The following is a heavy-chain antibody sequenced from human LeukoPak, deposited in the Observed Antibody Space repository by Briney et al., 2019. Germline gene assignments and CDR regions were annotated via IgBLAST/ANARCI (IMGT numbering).Heavy chain of an antibody. CDR2: TYWNDDT. J-gene: IGHJ4*02. CDR1: GFSLSTSGVG. Sequence: SGPTLVNPTQTLTLTCTFSGFSLSTSGVGVGWIRQPPGKALECLALTYWNDDTRYSPSLKSRLTITQDTSKTQVVLTMTNMDPVDTATYYCAHSPEDSNYVPYFDYWGQGTLVTVSS. V-gene: IGHV2-5*01. CDR3: AHSPEDSNYVPYFDY. D-gene: IGHD4-11*01.